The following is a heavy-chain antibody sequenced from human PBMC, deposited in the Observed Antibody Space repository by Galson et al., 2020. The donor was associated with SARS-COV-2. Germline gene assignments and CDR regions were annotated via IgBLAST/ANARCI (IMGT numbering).Heavy chain of an antibody. J-gene: IGHJ4*02. CDR1: GFTFSSYG. CDR2: ISYDGSNK. V-gene: IGHV3-30*03. Sequence: GESLKISCAASGFTFSSYGMHWVRQAPGKGLEWVAVISYDGSNKYYADSVKGRFTISRDNSKNTLYLQMNSLRAEDTAVYYCARDRRYSYGETLLDYGGQGTLVTVSS. CDR3: ARDRRYSYGETLLDY. D-gene: IGHD5-18*01.